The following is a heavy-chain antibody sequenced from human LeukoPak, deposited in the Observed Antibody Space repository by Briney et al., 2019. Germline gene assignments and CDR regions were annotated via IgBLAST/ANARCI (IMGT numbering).Heavy chain of an antibody. D-gene: IGHD4-23*01. J-gene: IGHJ4*02. CDR2: IRDSGTNT. Sequence: GGSLRLSCAASGFTFSNYAMSWVRQAPGKGLEWVSGIRDSGTNTYYADSVKGRFTISRDNSKNTLYLQMNSLRTDDTAVYYCATTLRGGKFDYWGQGTLVTVSS. V-gene: IGHV3-23*01. CDR3: ATTLRGGKFDY. CDR1: GFTFSNYA.